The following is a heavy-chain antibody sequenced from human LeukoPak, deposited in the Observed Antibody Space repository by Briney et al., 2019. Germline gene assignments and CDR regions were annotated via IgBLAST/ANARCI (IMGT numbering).Heavy chain of an antibody. CDR3: ARESNSLWGAFDI. Sequence: ASVKVSCKASGYTFTYYYMHWVRQAPGQGLEWMGIINPSGGGASYAQKFQGRVTLTRDTSISTAYMELSRLRSDDTAVYYCARESNSLWGAFDIWGQGTMVTVSS. J-gene: IGHJ3*02. CDR1: GYTFTYYY. CDR2: INPSGGGA. V-gene: IGHV1-46*01. D-gene: IGHD4-23*01.